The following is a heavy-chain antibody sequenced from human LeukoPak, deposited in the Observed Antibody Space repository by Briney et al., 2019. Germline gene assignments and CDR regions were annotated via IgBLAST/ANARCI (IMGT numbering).Heavy chain of an antibody. CDR3: AKDRRVAAAGSGLFDY. J-gene: IGHJ4*02. CDR1: GITFSYYW. CDR2: IFGDGSRT. Sequence: GGSLRLSCAASGITFSYYWVHWVRQAPGQGLVWVSLIFGDGSRTNYADSVKGRFTISRDNAKNTLYLQMNSLRAEDTAVYYCAKDRRVAAAGSGLFDYWGQGTLVTVSS. D-gene: IGHD2-15*01. V-gene: IGHV3-74*01.